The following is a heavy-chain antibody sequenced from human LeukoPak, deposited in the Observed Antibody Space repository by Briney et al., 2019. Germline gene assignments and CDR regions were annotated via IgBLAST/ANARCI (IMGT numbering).Heavy chain of an antibody. CDR1: GFTFSSYW. D-gene: IGHD6-19*01. CDR3: AKGKSRRWLSGSAFDI. J-gene: IGHJ3*02. V-gene: IGHV3-74*01. CDR2: INSDGSST. Sequence: HPGGSLRLSCAASGFTFSSYWMHWVRQAPGKGLVWVSRINSDGSSTSYADSVKGRFTISRDNSKNTLYLQMNSLRAEDTAVYYCAKGKSRRWLSGSAFDIWGQGTMVTVSS.